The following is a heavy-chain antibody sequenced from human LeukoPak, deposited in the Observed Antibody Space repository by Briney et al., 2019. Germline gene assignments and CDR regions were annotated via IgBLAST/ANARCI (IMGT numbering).Heavy chain of an antibody. CDR2: ISGSGGIT. CDR1: GFTFSSYA. V-gene: IGHV3-23*01. D-gene: IGHD6-13*01. CDR3: AKDRREVAASGYS. Sequence: GGSPRLSCAASGFTFSSYAMTWVRQAPGKGLEWVSTISGSGGITHYTDPVKGRFTISRDNSKSTLYLQMSSLRAEDTALYYCAKDRREVAASGYSWGQGTLVTVSS. J-gene: IGHJ4*02.